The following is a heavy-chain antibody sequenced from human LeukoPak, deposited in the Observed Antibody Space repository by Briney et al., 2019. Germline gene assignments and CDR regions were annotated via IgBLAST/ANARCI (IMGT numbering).Heavy chain of an antibody. J-gene: IGHJ3*02. D-gene: IGHD3-10*01. CDR1: GYTFTSYG. CDR2: ISAYNGNT. V-gene: IGHV1-18*01. CDR3: ARASRTGGITMVRGQQAPFDI. Sequence: ASVKVSCKASGYTFTSYGISWVRQAPGQGLEWMGWISAYNGNTNYAQKLQGRVTMTTDTSTSTAYMELRSLRSDDTAVYYCARASRTGGITMVRGQQAPFDIWGQGTMVTVSS.